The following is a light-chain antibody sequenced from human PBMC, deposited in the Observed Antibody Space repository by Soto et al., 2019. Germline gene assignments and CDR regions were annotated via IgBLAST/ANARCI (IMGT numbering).Light chain of an antibody. V-gene: IGLV1-40*01. CDR3: QSYDSSLSGSYV. CDR1: SSNIGAGYD. J-gene: IGLJ1*01. Sequence: QAVVTQPPSVSGARGQRVTISCTGSSSNIGAGYDVHWYQQLPGTAPKLLIYGNSNRPSGVPDRFSGSKSGTSASLAITGLQADDEADYYCQSYDSSLSGSYVFGTGTNVTVL. CDR2: GNS.